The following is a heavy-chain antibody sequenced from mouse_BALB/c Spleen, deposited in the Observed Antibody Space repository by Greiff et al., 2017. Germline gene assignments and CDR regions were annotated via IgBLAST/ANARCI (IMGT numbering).Heavy chain of an antibody. CDR1: GYTFTDYN. CDR2: INPNNGGT. Sequence: EVQLVESGPELVKPGASVKIPCKASGYTFTDYNMDWVKQSHGKSLEWIGDINPNNGGTIYNQKFKGKATLTVDKSSSTAYMELRSLTSEDTAVYYCARRSNSWFAYWGQGTLVTVSA. V-gene: IGHV1-18*01. J-gene: IGHJ3*01. CDR3: ARRSNSWFAY. D-gene: IGHD2-5*01.